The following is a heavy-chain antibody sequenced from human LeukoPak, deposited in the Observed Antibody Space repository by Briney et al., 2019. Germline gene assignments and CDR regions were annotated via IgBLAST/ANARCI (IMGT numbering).Heavy chain of an antibody. CDR1: GFTAISNY. V-gene: IGHV3-66*01. CDR2: TYSDDST. Sequence: AGGCLRLSCAAPGFTAISNYMSWVRQAPGKGLGWVSVTYSDDSTYYADCVKGRFSISRDNSNNTLYLQVNSLRAEDTAVYYCAQGYCSSTSCYLDYWGQGILVTVSS. J-gene: IGHJ4*02. D-gene: IGHD2-2*01. CDR3: AQGYCSSTSCYLDY.